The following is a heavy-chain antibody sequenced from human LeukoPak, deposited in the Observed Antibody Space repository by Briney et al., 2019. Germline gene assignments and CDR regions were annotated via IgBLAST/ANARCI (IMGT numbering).Heavy chain of an antibody. Sequence: GGSLRLSCAASGFTFSSYWMSWVRQAPGKGLEWVANIKQDGSEKYYVDSVKGRFTISRDNAKTSLYLQMNSLRAEDTAVYYCARDLSGIAGYTYGRGIDYWGQGTLVTVSS. CDR2: IKQDGSEK. CDR1: GFTFSSYW. V-gene: IGHV3-7*01. D-gene: IGHD5-18*01. J-gene: IGHJ4*02. CDR3: ARDLSGIAGYTYGRGIDY.